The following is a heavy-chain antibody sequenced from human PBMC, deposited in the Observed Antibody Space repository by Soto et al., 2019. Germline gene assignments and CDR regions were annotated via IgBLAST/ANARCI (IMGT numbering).Heavy chain of an antibody. CDR3: ARDLGYYGSGSYLDY. D-gene: IGHD3-10*01. J-gene: IGHJ4*02. CDR1: GGSISSGDYY. CDR2: IYYSGST. V-gene: IGHV4-30-4*01. Sequence: SETLSLTCTVSGGSISSGDYYWSWIRQPPGKGLEWIGYIYYSGSTYYNPSLKSRVTISVDTSKNQFSLKLSSVTAADTAVYYCARDLGYYGSGSYLDYWGQATLVTGSS.